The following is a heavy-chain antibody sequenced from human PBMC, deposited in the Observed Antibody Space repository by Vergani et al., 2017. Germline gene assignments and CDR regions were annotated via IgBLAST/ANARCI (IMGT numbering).Heavy chain of an antibody. D-gene: IGHD3-9*01. CDR1: GGSISSSSYY. V-gene: IGHV4-39*01. CDR2: IYYSGST. CDR3: ARLLRYVDWLFEGDAQSNMDV. Sequence: QLQLQESGPGLVKPSETLSLTCTVSGGSISSSSYYWGWIRQPPGKGLEWIGSIYYSGSTYYNPSLKSRVTISVDTSKNQFSLKLSSVTAADTAVYYCARLLRYVDWLFEGDAQSNMDVWGQGTTVTVSS. J-gene: IGHJ6*02.